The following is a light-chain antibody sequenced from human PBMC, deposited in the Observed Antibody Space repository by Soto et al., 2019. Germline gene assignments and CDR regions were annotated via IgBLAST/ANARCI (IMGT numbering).Light chain of an antibody. CDR3: QQYNNWPSWT. V-gene: IGKV3-15*01. CDR2: GAS. CDR1: QSVSSN. J-gene: IGKJ1*01. Sequence: EIVMTQSPATLSVSPGERATLSCRASQSVSSNLAWYQQKPGQAPRLLIYGASTRATGIPARFSGSGSGTEFTLTISSLQSXXXXVYYCQQYNNWPSWTFGQGTKVEIK.